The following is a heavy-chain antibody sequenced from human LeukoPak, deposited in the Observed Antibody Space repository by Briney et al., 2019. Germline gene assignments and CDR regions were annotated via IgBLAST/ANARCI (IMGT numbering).Heavy chain of an antibody. CDR1: GYTITGYY. J-gene: IGHJ4*02. D-gene: IGHD3-16*01. Sequence: SVKVSFKAFGYTITGYYIHWVRQAPGQGLEWMGRIIPILGIANYAQKFQGRVTITADKSTSTAYMELSSLRSEDTAVYYCAGGAMDPAYFDYWGQGTLVTVSS. CDR3: AGGAMDPAYFDY. V-gene: IGHV1-69*02. CDR2: IIPILGIA.